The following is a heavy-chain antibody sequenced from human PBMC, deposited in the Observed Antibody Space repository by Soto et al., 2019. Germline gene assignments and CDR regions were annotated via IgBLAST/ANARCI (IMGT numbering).Heavy chain of an antibody. V-gene: IGHV3-7*01. D-gene: IGHD4-17*01. CDR2: IKQDGSEK. CDR3: ARSDYGDYGAFDI. CDR1: GFTFSSYW. J-gene: IGHJ3*02. Sequence: VQLVESGGGLVQPGGSLRLSCAASGFTFSSYWMSWVRQAPGKGLEWVANIKQDGSEKYFVDSVKGRFTISRDNAKNSLYLQMNSLRAEDTAVYYCARSDYGDYGAFDIWGQGTMVTVSS.